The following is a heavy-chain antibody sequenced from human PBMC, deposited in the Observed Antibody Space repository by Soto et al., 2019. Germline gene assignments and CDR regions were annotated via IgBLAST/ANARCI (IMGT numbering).Heavy chain of an antibody. V-gene: IGHV3-33*01. CDR2: IWYDGTNK. CDR1: GFTFSSYG. Sequence: QVQLVESGGGGVQPGRSLRLSCAASGFTFSSYGMHWDRQAPGKGLEWVAVIWYDGTNKYYADSVKGRFTISRDNSKNTLFLQMNSRRAEDTAVYYCARFYSGSYYYFDYWGQGTLVTVSS. CDR3: ARFYSGSYYYFDY. D-gene: IGHD1-26*01. J-gene: IGHJ4*02.